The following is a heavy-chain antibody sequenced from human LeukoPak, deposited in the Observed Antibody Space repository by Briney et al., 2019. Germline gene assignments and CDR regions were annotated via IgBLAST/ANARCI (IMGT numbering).Heavy chain of an antibody. CDR3: ARVGSSSWYGRYFQH. Sequence: GASVKVSCKASGYTFTSYYMHWVRQAPGQGLEWMGIINPSGGSTSYAQKFQGRVTMTRDTSTSTVYMELSSLRSEDTAVYYCARVGSSSWYGRYFQHWGQGTLVTVSS. D-gene: IGHD6-13*01. V-gene: IGHV1-46*01. CDR1: GYTFTSYY. J-gene: IGHJ1*01. CDR2: INPSGGST.